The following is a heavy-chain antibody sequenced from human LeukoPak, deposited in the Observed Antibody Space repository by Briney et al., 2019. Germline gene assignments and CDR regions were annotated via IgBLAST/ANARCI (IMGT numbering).Heavy chain of an antibody. D-gene: IGHD3-10*01. CDR1: GGSISSSSYY. V-gene: IGHV4-39*07. Sequence: PSETLSLTCTVSGGSISSSSYYWGWIRQPPGKGLEWIGSIYYSGSTYYNPSLKSRVTISVDTSKNQFSLKLRSVTAADTAVYYCARYPGLEGTGSRGAFDYWGQGTLVTVSS. J-gene: IGHJ4*02. CDR2: IYYSGST. CDR3: ARYPGLEGTGSRGAFDY.